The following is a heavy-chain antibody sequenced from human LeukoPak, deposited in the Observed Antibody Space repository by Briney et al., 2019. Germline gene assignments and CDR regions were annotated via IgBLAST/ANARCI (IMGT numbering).Heavy chain of an antibody. Sequence: SETLSLTCTVSGGSISSYYWSWIRQPPGKGLEWIGYIYYSGSTNYNPSLKSRVTISVDTSKNQFSLKLSSVTAADTAVYYCARHGRYTNDYGHDQEDCFDHWGQGTLVTVSS. CDR1: GGSISSYY. J-gene: IGHJ5*02. D-gene: IGHD5-18*01. V-gene: IGHV4-59*08. CDR2: IYYSGST. CDR3: ARHGRYTNDYGHDQEDCFDH.